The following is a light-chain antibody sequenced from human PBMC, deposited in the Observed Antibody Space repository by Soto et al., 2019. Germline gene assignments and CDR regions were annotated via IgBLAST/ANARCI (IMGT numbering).Light chain of an antibody. J-gene: IGLJ1*01. CDR3: CSYGGSSTYV. CDR2: EAT. Sequence: QSALTQPASVSGSPGQSITISCTGTSSDVGSYNLVSWYQQHPGKAPKFMIYEATKRPSGVSNRFSGSKSGDTASLTISGLQAEDEADYYCCSYGGSSTYVFGTGTKLTVL. V-gene: IGLV2-23*01. CDR1: SSDVGSYNL.